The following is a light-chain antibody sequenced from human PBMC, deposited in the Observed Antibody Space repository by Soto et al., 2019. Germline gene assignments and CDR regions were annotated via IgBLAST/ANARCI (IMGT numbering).Light chain of an antibody. CDR1: SEHSNYA. CDR3: QTWGTGIPGV. J-gene: IGLJ3*02. Sequence: QLVLTQSPSASASLGASVKLTCTLSSEHSNYAIAWHQQQPEKGPRYLMKVQGDGSHYKGDGIPDRFSGSSSGAERYLIISSLQSEDEADYYCQTWGTGIPGVFGGGTKVTVL. V-gene: IGLV4-69*01. CDR2: VQGDGSH.